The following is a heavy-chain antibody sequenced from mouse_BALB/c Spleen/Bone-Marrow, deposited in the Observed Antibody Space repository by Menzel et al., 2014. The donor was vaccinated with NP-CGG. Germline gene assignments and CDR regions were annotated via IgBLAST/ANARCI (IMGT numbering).Heavy chain of an antibody. Sequence: EVMLEESGGGLVQPGGSLKLSCAASGFTFSSYGMSWVRQTPDKRLELVATINSNGGSTYYPDSVKGRFTISRDNAKNTLYLQMSSLKSEDTAMYYCARDYDYDYCGQGTTLTVSS. J-gene: IGHJ2*01. V-gene: IGHV5-6-3*01. CDR2: INSNGGST. D-gene: IGHD2-4*01. CDR1: GFTFSSYG. CDR3: ARDYDYDY.